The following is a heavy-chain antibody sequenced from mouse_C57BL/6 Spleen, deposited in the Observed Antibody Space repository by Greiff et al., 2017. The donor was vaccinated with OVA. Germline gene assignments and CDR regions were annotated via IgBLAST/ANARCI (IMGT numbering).Heavy chain of an antibody. Sequence: EVKLVESGPELVKPGASVKMSCKASGYTFTDYNLHWVKQSHGKSLEWIGYINPNTGGTSYNQKFKGKATLTVNKSSSTAYMELRSLTSEDSAVYYCARGGDWDGAYWGQGTLVTVSA. D-gene: IGHD4-1*01. V-gene: IGHV1-22*01. J-gene: IGHJ3*01. CDR2: INPNTGGT. CDR3: ARGGDWDGAY. CDR1: GYTFTDYN.